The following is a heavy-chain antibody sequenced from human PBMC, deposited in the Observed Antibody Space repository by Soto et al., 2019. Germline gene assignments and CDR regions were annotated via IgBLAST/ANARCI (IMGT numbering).Heavy chain of an antibody. CDR2: IYHSGST. Sequence: PSETLSLTCAVSGGSISSGGYSWSWIRQPPGKGLEWIGYIYHSGSTYYNPSLKSRVTISVDTSKNHFSLKLSSVTAADTAVYYCARQMGATTDFDYWGQGTLVTVSS. CDR3: ARQMGATTDFDY. D-gene: IGHD1-26*01. CDR1: GGSISSGGYS. V-gene: IGHV4-30-2*01. J-gene: IGHJ4*02.